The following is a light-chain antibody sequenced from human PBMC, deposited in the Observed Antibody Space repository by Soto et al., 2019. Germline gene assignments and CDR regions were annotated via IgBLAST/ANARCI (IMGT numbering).Light chain of an antibody. J-gene: IGKJ2*01. Sequence: EIVMTQSPATLSVSPGERVTLSCRASESLSTYLAWYQQKPGQAPRLLTYGASTKATGIPARFSGSGSATDFTLTISSLQSEDFAVYYCQSYNYWPFTFGQGTKLEI. CDR1: ESLSTY. CDR3: QSYNYWPFT. V-gene: IGKV3-15*01. CDR2: GAS.